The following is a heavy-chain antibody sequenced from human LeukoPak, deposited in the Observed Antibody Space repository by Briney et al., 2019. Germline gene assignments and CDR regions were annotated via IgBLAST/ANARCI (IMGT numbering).Heavy chain of an antibody. Sequence: GGSLRLSCAASGFTFSSYGMHWVRQAPGKGLEWVAVISYDGSNKYYADSVKGRFTIPRDNSKNTLYLQMNCLRAEDTAVYYCAKDSMVDTAMVLGDWGQGTLVTVSS. CDR1: GFTFSSYG. V-gene: IGHV3-30*18. J-gene: IGHJ4*02. D-gene: IGHD5-18*01. CDR3: AKDSMVDTAMVLGD. CDR2: ISYDGSNK.